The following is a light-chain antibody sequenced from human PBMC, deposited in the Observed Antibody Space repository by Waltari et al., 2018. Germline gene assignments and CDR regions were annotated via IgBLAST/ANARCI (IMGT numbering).Light chain of an antibody. Sequence: DIMMTQSPEPLDGYLGEMATIKCRYTQSVLYSSQTKNYLACYHQKPGQHPKLLIYWASTREAGVPDRFSGCGSGTDFTLTISSLQAEDVAVYYCQQYYSTPSITFGQGTRLEIK. V-gene: IGKV4-1*01. CDR1: QSVLYSSQTKNY. J-gene: IGKJ5*01. CDR3: QQYYSTPSIT. CDR2: WAS.